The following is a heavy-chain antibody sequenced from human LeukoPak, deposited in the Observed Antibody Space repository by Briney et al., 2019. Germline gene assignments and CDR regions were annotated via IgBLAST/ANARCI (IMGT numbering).Heavy chain of an antibody. CDR1: GFTFSSYS. D-gene: IGHD3-22*01. CDR2: ISSSSNSYI. CDR3: ANDGAYYDSNTDALDI. Sequence: PGGSLRLSCAASGFTFSSYSMNWVRQAPGKGLEWVSSISSSSNSYIYYADSVKGRFTISRDNAKNSLYLQMNSLRAEDTAVYYCANDGAYYDSNTDALDIWGQGTMVTVSS. V-gene: IGHV3-21*04. J-gene: IGHJ3*02.